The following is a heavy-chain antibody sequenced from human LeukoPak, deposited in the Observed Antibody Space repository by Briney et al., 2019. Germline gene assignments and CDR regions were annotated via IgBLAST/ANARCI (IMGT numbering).Heavy chain of an antibody. CDR1: GFTFDDYG. D-gene: IGHD3-3*01. V-gene: IGHV3-20*04. Sequence: GGSLRLSCAASGFTFDDYGMSWVRHAPGKGLEWVSGINWNGGSTGYTDSVKGRFTISRDNAKNSLYLQMNSLRAEDTALYYCARVGSLEWLTLYDYWGQGTLVTVSS. CDR3: ARVGSLEWLTLYDY. CDR2: INWNGGST. J-gene: IGHJ4*02.